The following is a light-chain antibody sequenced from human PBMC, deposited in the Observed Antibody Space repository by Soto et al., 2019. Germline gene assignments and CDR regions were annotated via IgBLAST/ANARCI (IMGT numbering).Light chain of an antibody. CDR1: QSVSIH. Sequence: EIVMTQSPATLSVSPGERATLSCRASQSVSIHLAWYQQKPGQAPRLLISGASTRATGIPARFSGSGSGTEFTLTISSLQSEDFAVYYCQQYNSWPAFGQGTKV. V-gene: IGKV3-15*01. J-gene: IGKJ1*01. CDR2: GAS. CDR3: QQYNSWPA.